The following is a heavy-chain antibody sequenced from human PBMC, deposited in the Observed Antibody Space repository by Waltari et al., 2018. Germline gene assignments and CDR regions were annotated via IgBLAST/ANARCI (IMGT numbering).Heavy chain of an antibody. CDR2: IWYDGSNK. CDR3: ARDQWPKRGAYYYDSSGYGGMDV. Sequence: GLEWVAVIWYDGSNKYYADSVKGRFTISRDNSKNTLYLQMNSLRAEDTAVYYCARDQWPKRGAYYYDSSGYGGMDVWGQGTTVTVSS. V-gene: IGHV3-33*01. J-gene: IGHJ6*02. D-gene: IGHD3-22*01.